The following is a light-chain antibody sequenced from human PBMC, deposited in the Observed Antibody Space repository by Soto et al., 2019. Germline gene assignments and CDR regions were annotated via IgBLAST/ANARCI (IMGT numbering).Light chain of an antibody. CDR3: QQYNNWPHLT. Sequence: IVVTQSPATLSVSPGERATLSCRAIQSVYSNLAWYQQKPGQAPRLLIFGASTRATGIPARFSGSGSGTEFTLAISSLQSEDFAVYYCQQYNNWPHLTFGGGTKVDIK. CDR1: QSVYSN. CDR2: GAS. V-gene: IGKV3D-15*01. J-gene: IGKJ4*01.